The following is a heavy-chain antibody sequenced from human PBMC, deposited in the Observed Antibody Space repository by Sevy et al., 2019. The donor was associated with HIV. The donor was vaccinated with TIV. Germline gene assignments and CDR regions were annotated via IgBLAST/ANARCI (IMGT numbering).Heavy chain of an antibody. CDR2: ISSSGSSI. Sequence: GGSLRLSCTASGFTFSSYDMNWVRQAPGKGLEWVSKISSSGSSIYYADSVMGRFTISRDNAKNSLNLQMNSLRAEDTAVYYCTRNGGAFDNGFDPWGQGTLVTVSS. CDR3: TRNGGAFDNGFDP. J-gene: IGHJ5*02. V-gene: IGHV3-48*03. CDR1: GFTFSSYD. D-gene: IGHD2-8*01.